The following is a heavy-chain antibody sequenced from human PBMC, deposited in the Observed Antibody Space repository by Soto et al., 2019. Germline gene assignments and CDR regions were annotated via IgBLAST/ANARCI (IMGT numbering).Heavy chain of an antibody. CDR1: GYSFTNFH. CDR2: IDPSGGIT. CDR3: ARDVIGQVHYETIGYYFDH. Sequence: QVQLSQFGAEVKKPGASGKVSCKASGYSFTNFHIHWVRQAPGQGLEWMGMIDPSGGITRDAQRLQGRLTMTRDASTSTVYMELRSLTSGDTSVYYCARDVIGQVHYETIGYYFDHWGQGTLVTASS. J-gene: IGHJ4*02. D-gene: IGHD3-22*01. V-gene: IGHV1-46*01.